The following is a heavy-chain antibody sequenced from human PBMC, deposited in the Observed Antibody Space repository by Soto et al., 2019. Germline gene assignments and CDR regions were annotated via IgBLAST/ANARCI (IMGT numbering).Heavy chain of an antibody. CDR2: IYYSGST. J-gene: IGHJ4*02. Sequence: SETLSLTCTVSGSSVSSGSYYWSWIRQPPGKGLEWIGYIYYSGSTNYNPSLKSRVTISVDTSKNQFSLKLSSVTAADTAVYYCARGTAVAVFDYWGQGTLVTVSS. V-gene: IGHV4-61*01. CDR1: GSSVSSGSYY. D-gene: IGHD6-19*01. CDR3: ARGTAVAVFDY.